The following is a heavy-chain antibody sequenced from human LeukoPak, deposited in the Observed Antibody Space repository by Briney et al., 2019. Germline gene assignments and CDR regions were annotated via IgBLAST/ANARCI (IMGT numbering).Heavy chain of an antibody. D-gene: IGHD3-10*01. V-gene: IGHV3-7*01. Sequence: GGSLRLSCAASGFTFSNSWMSWVRQAPGRGLEWVASINQHGSQIHYVDSVKGRFTISRDNAKNSLYLEMSSLRAEDTAEYYCARLFGEVKIYDYWGQGTLVTVSS. CDR2: INQHGSQI. J-gene: IGHJ4*02. CDR1: GFTFSNSW. CDR3: ARLFGEVKIYDY.